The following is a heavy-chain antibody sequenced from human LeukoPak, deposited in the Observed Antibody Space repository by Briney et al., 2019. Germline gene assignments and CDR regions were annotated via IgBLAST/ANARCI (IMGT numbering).Heavy chain of an antibody. Sequence: PGGSLRLSCAASGFTFSSYGMHWVRQAPGKGLEWVAVISYDGSNKYYADSVKGRFTISRDNSKNTLYPQMNSLRAEDTAVYYCAKDFKVGRDSGYDRNNDIWGQGTMVTVSS. CDR3: AKDFKVGRDSGYDRNNDI. V-gene: IGHV3-30*18. CDR2: ISYDGSNK. J-gene: IGHJ3*02. CDR1: GFTFSSYG. D-gene: IGHD5-12*01.